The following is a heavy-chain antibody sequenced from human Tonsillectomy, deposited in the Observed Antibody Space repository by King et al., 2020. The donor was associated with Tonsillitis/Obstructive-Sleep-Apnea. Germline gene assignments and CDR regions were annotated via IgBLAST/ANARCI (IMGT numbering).Heavy chain of an antibody. CDR3: ARDHCSSTSYYGNYYYMDV. CDR2: FFFSGST. J-gene: IGHJ6*03. V-gene: IGHV4-59*01. Sequence: MQLQESGPGLVKPSETLSLTCTVSGGSISSYYWSWIRQPPGKGLEGIGFFFFSGSTNYNPSLESRVTISVDTSKNPSSLKLSSVTTADTAVYYCARDHCSSTSYYGNYYYMDVWGKGTTVTVSS. CDR1: GGSISSYY. D-gene: IGHD2-2*01.